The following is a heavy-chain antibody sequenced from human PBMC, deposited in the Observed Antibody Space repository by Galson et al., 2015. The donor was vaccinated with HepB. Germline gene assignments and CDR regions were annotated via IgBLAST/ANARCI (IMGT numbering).Heavy chain of an antibody. D-gene: IGHD6-13*01. CDR2: ISSSSSYI. CDR1: GFTFSSYS. V-gene: IGHV3-21*04. J-gene: IGHJ1*01. Sequence: SLRLSCAASGFTFSSYSMNWVRQAPGKGLEWVSSISSSSSYIYYADSVKGRFTISRDNSKNTLYLQMNSLRAEDTAVYYCAKGGSDLSSWYEDEYFQHWGQGTLVTVSS. CDR3: AKGGSDLSSWYEDEYFQH.